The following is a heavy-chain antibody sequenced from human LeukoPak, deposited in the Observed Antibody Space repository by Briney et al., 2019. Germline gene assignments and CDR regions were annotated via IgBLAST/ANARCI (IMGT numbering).Heavy chain of an antibody. CDR3: ARGGYCSSTSCYAGDYYYYYGMDV. J-gene: IGHJ6*04. Sequence: SVNVSCKASGGTFSSYAISWVRQAPGQGLEWMGGIIPIFGTANYAQKFQGRVTITADKSTSTAYMELSSLRSEDTAVYYCARGGYCSSTSCYAGDYYYYYGMDVWGKGTTVTVSS. CDR2: IIPIFGTA. CDR1: GGTFSSYA. D-gene: IGHD2-2*01. V-gene: IGHV1-69*06.